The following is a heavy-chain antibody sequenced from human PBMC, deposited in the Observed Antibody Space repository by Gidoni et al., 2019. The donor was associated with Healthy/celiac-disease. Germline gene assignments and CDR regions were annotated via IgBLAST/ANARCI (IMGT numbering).Heavy chain of an antibody. Sequence: QLQLQESGPGLVKPSETLSLTCTVSGGSIRSSSYSWGWIRQPPGKGLEWIGSIYYSGSTYYNPSLKSRVTISVDTSKNQFSLKLSSVTAADTAVYYCARRPGSSGPYRDAFDIWGQGTMVTVSS. D-gene: IGHD3-22*01. V-gene: IGHV4-39*01. CDR1: GGSIRSSSYS. J-gene: IGHJ3*02. CDR3: ARRPGSSGPYRDAFDI. CDR2: IYYSGST.